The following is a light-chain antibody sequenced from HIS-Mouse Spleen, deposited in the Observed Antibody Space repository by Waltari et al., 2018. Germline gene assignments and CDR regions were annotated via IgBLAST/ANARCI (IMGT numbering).Light chain of an antibody. J-gene: IGLJ2*01. V-gene: IGLV3-10*01. CDR2: EDS. CDR1: ALPKKY. CDR3: YSTDSSGNHRV. Sequence: SYELTQPPSVSVSPGQTARITCSGDALPKKYAYWYQQKSGPAPGLVIYEDSKRPSGIPEGFSGSSSGTMATLTISGAQVEDEADYYCYSTDSSGNHRVFGGGTKLTVL.